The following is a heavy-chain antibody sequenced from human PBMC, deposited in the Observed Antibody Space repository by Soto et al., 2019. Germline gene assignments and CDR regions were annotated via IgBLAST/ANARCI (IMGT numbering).Heavy chain of an antibody. CDR2: ISGSGGST. CDR3: AFLVPGRAYYISYRSL. Sequence: GGSLRLSCAASGFTFSSYAMSWVRQAPGKGLEWVSAISGSGGSTYYADSVKGRFTISRDNSKNTLYLQMNNLRAEDTAVYYSAFLVPGRAYYISYRSLWGKGTTVPISS. V-gene: IGHV3-23*01. J-gene: IGHJ6*04. CDR1: GFTFSSYA. D-gene: IGHD3-10*01.